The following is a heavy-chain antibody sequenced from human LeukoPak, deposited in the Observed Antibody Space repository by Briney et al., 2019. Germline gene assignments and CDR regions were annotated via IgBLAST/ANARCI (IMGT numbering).Heavy chain of an antibody. CDR1: SGSFSGYY. D-gene: IGHD3-10*01. Sequence: SETLSLTCAVYSGSFSGYYWSWIRQPPGKGLEWIGEINHSGSTNYNPSLKSRVTISVDTSKNQFSLKLSSVTAADAAVYYCARGVSVIAFDYWGQGTLVTVS. V-gene: IGHV4-34*01. CDR3: ARGVSVIAFDY. CDR2: INHSGST. J-gene: IGHJ4*02.